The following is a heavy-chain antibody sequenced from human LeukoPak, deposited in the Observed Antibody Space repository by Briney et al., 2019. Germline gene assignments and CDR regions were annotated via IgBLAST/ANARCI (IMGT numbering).Heavy chain of an antibody. Sequence: SETLSLTCTVSGGSISSGDYYGSWIRQPPGKGLEWIGNIYYSGSTYYNPSLKSRVTISVDTSKNQFSLRLSSVTAADTAVYYCARLTMVRGVRDYNWFDPWGQGTLVTVSS. CDR2: IYYSGST. J-gene: IGHJ5*02. CDR1: GGSISSGDYY. V-gene: IGHV4-30-4*01. CDR3: ARLTMVRGVRDYNWFDP. D-gene: IGHD3-10*01.